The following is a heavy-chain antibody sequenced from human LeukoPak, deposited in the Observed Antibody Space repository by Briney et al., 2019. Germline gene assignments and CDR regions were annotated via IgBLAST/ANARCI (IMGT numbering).Heavy chain of an antibody. CDR3: ARENQEQQLVPPHFDY. D-gene: IGHD6-13*01. Sequence: PGGSLRLSCAASGFTFSSYSMNWVRQAPGKGLEWVSSISSSSSYIYYADSVKGRFTISRDNAKNSLYLQMNSLRAEDTAVYYCARENQEQQLVPPHFDYWGQGTLVTVSS. J-gene: IGHJ4*02. CDR1: GFTFSSYS. CDR2: ISSSSSYI. V-gene: IGHV3-21*01.